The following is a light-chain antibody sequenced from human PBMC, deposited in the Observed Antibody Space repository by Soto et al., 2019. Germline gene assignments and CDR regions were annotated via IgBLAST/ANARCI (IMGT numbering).Light chain of an antibody. J-gene: IGKJ1*01. Sequence: VVMPQSPATLSASQGARATLPCRASETVATNLAWYQHKPGQAPRLRIPGASTRAAGISDRFRGSGSGTECTLTVSSLRSADSAIYYWQQYFEWPPMTFGQWTKVEI. CDR3: QQYFEWPPMT. CDR2: GAS. V-gene: IGKV3-15*01. CDR1: ETVATN.